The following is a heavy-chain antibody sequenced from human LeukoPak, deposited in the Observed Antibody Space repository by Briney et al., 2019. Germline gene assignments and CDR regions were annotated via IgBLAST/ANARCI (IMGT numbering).Heavy chain of an antibody. Sequence: XWXWXXXPPGKGLEWIGYIYYSGSTNYNPSLNSRVTISVDTSKNQFSLKLSSVTAADTAVYYCARHADGNQVDYWGQGTLVTVSS. CDR1: X. CDR3: ARHADGNQVDY. V-gene: IGHV4-59*08. D-gene: IGHD4-17*01. CDR2: IYYSGST. J-gene: IGHJ4*02.